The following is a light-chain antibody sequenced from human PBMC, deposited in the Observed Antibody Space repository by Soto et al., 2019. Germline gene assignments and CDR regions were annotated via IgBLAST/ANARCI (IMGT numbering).Light chain of an antibody. J-gene: IGLJ1*01. V-gene: IGLV2-14*01. Sequence: SALTQPSSLSVSPGQSITISFTGTSSDVGLYDYVSCYHQHPGKAPQLMIYAVSNRPSGVSNRFSASKSGNTASLFISGLQAEDEADYYCSSYTSDSSYVFGSGTKVTVL. CDR2: AVS. CDR3: SSYTSDSSYV. CDR1: SSDVGLYDY.